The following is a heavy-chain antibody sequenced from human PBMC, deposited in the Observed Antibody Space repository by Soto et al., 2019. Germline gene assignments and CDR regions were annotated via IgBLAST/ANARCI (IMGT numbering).Heavy chain of an antibody. CDR3: ATANNTSPFDY. D-gene: IGHD1-26*01. CDR2: IIVDSGNT. Sequence: SVKVSCKASGVTFADSAVQWVRQARGHSLEWIGRIIVDSGNTKSAEKFTERVSMSWDMSTSTAFMELRSLSSDDTAVYYCATANNTSPFDYWGLGTLVTVSS. V-gene: IGHV1-58*01. CDR1: GVTFADSA. J-gene: IGHJ4*02.